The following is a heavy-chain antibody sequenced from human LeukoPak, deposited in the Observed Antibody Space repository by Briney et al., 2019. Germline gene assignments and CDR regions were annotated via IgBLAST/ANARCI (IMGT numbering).Heavy chain of an antibody. D-gene: IGHD2-15*01. CDR2: ISTYNGNT. CDR3: ARDLGRYCNGGSCHYYSYYMDV. CDR1: GYTFTSYG. Sequence: GASVKVSCKASGYTFTSYGISWVRQAPGQGLEWMGWISTYNGNTNYAQKLQGRVTMTTDTSTSTAYMELRRLRSDDTAVYYCARDLGRYCNGGSCHYYSYYMDVWGKGTTVTVSS. J-gene: IGHJ6*03. V-gene: IGHV1-18*01.